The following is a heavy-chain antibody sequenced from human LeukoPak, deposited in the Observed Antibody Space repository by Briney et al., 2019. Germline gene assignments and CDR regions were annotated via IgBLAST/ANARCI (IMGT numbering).Heavy chain of an antibody. V-gene: IGHV7-4-1*01. CDR2: INTNTGNP. J-gene: IGHJ4*02. D-gene: IGHD2-2*01. CDR1: GYTFTSYA. Sequence: ASVKVSCKASGYTFTSYAMNWVRQAPGQGLEWMGWINTNTGNPTYAQGFTGRFVFSLDTSVSTAYLQIGSLKAEDTAVYYCAREGPAILTRTYDYWGQGTLVTVSS. CDR3: AREGPAILTRTYDY.